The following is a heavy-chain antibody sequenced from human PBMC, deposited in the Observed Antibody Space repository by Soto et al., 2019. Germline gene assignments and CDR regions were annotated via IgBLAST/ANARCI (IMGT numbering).Heavy chain of an antibody. Sequence: PGGSLRLSCAASGFTFTRYSMNWVRQAPGKGLEWVSSISSTTNYIYYGDSMRGRFTISRDNAKNSLYLEMNSLRAEDTAVYYCARESEDLTSNFDYWGQGTLVTVSS. CDR2: ISSTTNYI. CDR3: ARESEDLTSNFDY. V-gene: IGHV3-21*06. CDR1: GFTFTRYS. J-gene: IGHJ4*02.